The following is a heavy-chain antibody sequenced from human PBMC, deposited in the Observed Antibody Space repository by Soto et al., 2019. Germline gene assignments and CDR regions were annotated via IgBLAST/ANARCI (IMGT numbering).Heavy chain of an antibody. Sequence: QSQTLSLTCTVSGGSISSSSYYWGWIRQPPGKGLEWIGSIYYSGSTYYNPSLKSRVTISVDTSKNQFSLKLSSVTAADTAVYYCATHGTDSSGWYPYWGQGTLVTVSS. J-gene: IGHJ4*02. CDR2: IYYSGST. D-gene: IGHD6-19*01. V-gene: IGHV4-39*01. CDR1: GGSISSSSYY. CDR3: ATHGTDSSGWYPY.